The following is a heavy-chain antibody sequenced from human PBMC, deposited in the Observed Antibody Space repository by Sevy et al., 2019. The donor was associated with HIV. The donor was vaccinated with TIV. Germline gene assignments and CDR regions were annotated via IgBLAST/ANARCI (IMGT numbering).Heavy chain of an antibody. CDR1: GFTFSSYA. J-gene: IGHJ4*02. CDR2: ISYDGSNK. D-gene: IGHD3-9*01. CDR3: ARSYDILTGYSSFDY. V-gene: IGHV3-30-3*01. Sequence: GGSLRLSCAASGFTFSSYAMHWVRQAPGKGLEWVAVISYDGSNKYYADSVKGRFTISRDNSKNTLYLQMNSLRAEDMAVYYCARSYDILTGYSSFDYWGQGTLVTVSS.